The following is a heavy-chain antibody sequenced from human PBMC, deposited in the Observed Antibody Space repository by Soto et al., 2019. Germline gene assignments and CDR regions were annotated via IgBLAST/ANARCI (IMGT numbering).Heavy chain of an antibody. CDR3: ARGCASACYYFDY. D-gene: IGHD2-21*02. J-gene: IGHJ4*02. CDR2: LNSGGGST. CDR1: GFTFSNHA. V-gene: IGHV3-23*01. Sequence: PGGSLRLSCTASGFTFSNHAMSWVRQAPGKGLEWVSALNSGGGSTYYADSVKGRFTISRDNSKNMLYLQMNSLRAEDTAVYYCARGCASACYYFDYWGQGXLVTVYS.